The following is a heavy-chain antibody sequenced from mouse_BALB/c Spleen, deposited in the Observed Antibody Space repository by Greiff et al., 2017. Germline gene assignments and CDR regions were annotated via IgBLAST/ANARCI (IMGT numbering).Heavy chain of an antibody. Sequence: QVQLKESGPGLVAPSQSLSITCTVSGFSLTSYGVHWVRQPPGKGLEWLGVIWAGGSTNYNSALMSRLSTSKDNSKSQVFLKMNSLQTDDTAMYYCAREGSGYVGFAYWGQGTLVTVSA. V-gene: IGHV2-9*02. CDR2: IWAGGST. D-gene: IGHD3-1*01. CDR3: AREGSGYVGFAY. CDR1: GFSLTSYG. J-gene: IGHJ3*01.